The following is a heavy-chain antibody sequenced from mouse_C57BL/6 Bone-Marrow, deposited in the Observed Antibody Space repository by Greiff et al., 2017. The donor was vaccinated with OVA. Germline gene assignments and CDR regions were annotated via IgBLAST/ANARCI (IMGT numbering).Heavy chain of an antibody. V-gene: IGHV1-81*01. CDR2: IYPRSGNT. CDR3: ARGRWLPDRAMDY. D-gene: IGHD2-3*01. CDR1: GYTFTSYG. J-gene: IGHJ4*01. Sequence: QVQLQQSGAELARPGASVKLSCKASGYTFTSYGISWVKQRTGQGLEWIGEIYPRSGNTYYNEKFKGKATLTADQSSSTAYMELRSLTSEDYAVYFCARGRWLPDRAMDYWGQGTSVTVSS.